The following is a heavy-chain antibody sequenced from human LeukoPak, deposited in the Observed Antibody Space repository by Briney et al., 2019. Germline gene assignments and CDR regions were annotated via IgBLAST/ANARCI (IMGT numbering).Heavy chain of an antibody. CDR3: ARLTGTTDC. CDR1: GFNFTTSG. D-gene: IGHD1-7*01. CDR2: IVAGTGNT. J-gene: IGHJ4*02. V-gene: IGHV1-58*02. Sequence: ASVKVSCKASGFNFTTSGIQWVRQARGQRLEWIGWIVAGTGNTDYAQKFQERVTITRDMSTSTAYMELSSLRAEDTAVYYCARLTGTTDCWGQGTLVTVSS.